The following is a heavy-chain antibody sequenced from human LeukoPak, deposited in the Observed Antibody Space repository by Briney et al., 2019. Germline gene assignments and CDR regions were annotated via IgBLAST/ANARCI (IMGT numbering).Heavy chain of an antibody. CDR3: ARDGRPSNVLRYFDWLSTTYSKFDP. V-gene: IGHV4-31*03. Sequence: SQTLSLTCTVSGGSISSGGYYWSWIRQHPGKGLEWIGYIYYSGSTYYNPSLKSRVTISVDTSKNQFSLKLSSVTAADTAVYYCARDGRPSNVLRYFDWLSTTYSKFDPWGQGTLVTVSS. CDR2: IYYSGST. J-gene: IGHJ5*02. D-gene: IGHD3-9*01. CDR1: GGSISSGGYY.